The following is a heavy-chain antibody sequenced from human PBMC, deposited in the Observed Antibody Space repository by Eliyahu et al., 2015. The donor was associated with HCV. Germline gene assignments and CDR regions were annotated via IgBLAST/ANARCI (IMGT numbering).Heavy chain of an antibody. J-gene: IGHJ5*02. V-gene: IGHV1-69*01. Sequence: EWMGGIIPIFGTANYAQKFQGRVTITADESTSTAYMELSSLRSEDTAVYYCARNGLRYSSSWYGAESWFDPWGQGTLVTVSS. CDR3: ARNGLRYSSSWYGAESWFDP. CDR2: IIPIFGTA. D-gene: IGHD6-13*01.